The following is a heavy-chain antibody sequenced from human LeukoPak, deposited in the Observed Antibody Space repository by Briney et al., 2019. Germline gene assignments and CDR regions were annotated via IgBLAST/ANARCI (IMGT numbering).Heavy chain of an antibody. D-gene: IGHD1-26*01. CDR1: GGSISSGGYP. J-gene: IGHJ4*02. V-gene: IGHV4-30-2*01. CDR2: IYHSGST. CDR3: ARLKVGATLGNYYFDY. Sequence: PSETLSLACAVSGGSISSGGYPWSWIRQPPGKGLEWIGYIYHSGSTYYNPSLKSRVTISVDRSKNQFSLKLSSVTAADTAVYYCARLKVGATLGNYYFDYWGQGTLVTVSS.